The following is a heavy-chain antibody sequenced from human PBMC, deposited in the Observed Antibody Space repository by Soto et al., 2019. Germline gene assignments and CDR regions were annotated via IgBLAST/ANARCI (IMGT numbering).Heavy chain of an antibody. CDR2: ISGSGGST. Sequence: PGGSLRLSCAAAGFTFSSYARSWVRQAPGKGLEWVSAISGSGGSTYYADSVKGRFTISRDNSKNTLYLQMNSLRAEDTAVYYCAKNTIFGTNWFDPWGQGTLVTVSS. J-gene: IGHJ5*02. D-gene: IGHD3-3*01. CDR3: AKNTIFGTNWFDP. V-gene: IGHV3-23*01. CDR1: GFTFSSYA.